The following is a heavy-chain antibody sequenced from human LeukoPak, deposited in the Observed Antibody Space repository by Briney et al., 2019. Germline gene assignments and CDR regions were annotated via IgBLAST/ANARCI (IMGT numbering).Heavy chain of an antibody. CDR1: GYSFTSHY. J-gene: IGHJ4*02. CDR2: INPSGSST. Sequence: ASVKVSCKASGYSFTSHYMHWVRQAPGQGLEWLGLINPSGSSTLYAQKFQGRVTMTRDMSTTTDYMELSSLRSEDTAVYYCARGRYDYVWGSYRYTGDLLDYWGQGTLVTVSS. CDR3: ARGRYDYVWGSYRYTGDLLDY. V-gene: IGHV1-46*01. D-gene: IGHD3-16*02.